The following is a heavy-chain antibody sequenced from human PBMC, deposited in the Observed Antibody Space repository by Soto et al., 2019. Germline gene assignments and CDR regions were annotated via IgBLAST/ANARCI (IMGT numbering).Heavy chain of an antibody. CDR1: GFTFSKYA. J-gene: IGHJ6*02. CDR2: INSYEHVP. Sequence: GGSLRLSCAASGFTFSKYALTWVRQSPGKGLEWVSAINSYEHVPYYIDSVRGRFIISRDNSKNMVYLQMNDLRADVSAVYYCARGGVYGGDHYYTGMDVWGQGTTVTVSS. V-gene: IGHV3-23*01. D-gene: IGHD3-3*01. CDR3: ARGGVYGGDHYYTGMDV.